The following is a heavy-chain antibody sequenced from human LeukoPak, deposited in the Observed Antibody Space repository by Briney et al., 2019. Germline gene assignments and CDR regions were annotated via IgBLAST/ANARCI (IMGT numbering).Heavy chain of an antibody. CDR1: GFTFSSYA. Sequence: GGSLRLSCAASGFTFSSYAMHWVRQAPGKGLEWVAVISYDGSNKYYADSVKGRFTISRDNSKNTLYLQMNSLRAEDTAVYYCARDDRYCSGGSCFARSHNFDYWGRGTLVTVSS. V-gene: IGHV3-30*04. J-gene: IGHJ4*02. CDR2: ISYDGSNK. CDR3: ARDDRYCSGGSCFARSHNFDY. D-gene: IGHD2-15*01.